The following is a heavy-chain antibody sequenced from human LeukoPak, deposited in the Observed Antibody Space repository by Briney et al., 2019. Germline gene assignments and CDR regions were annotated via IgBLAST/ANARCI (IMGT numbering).Heavy chain of an antibody. Sequence: PSETLSLTCTVSGGSISSSSYYWGWIRQPPGKGLEWIGSIYYSGSTYYNPSLKSRVTISVDTSKNQFSLKLSSVTAADTAVYYCASPRGGGSGVGYSWYFDLGGRGTLVTVSS. V-gene: IGHV4-39*01. CDR2: IYYSGST. D-gene: IGHD2-15*01. J-gene: IGHJ2*01. CDR3: ASPRGGGSGVGYSWYFDL. CDR1: GGSISSSSYY.